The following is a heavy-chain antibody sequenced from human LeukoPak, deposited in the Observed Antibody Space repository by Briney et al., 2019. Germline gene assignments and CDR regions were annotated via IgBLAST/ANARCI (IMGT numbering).Heavy chain of an antibody. CDR3: AKDVASFYYYGMDV. Sequence: GRSLRLSCAASGFTFSSYAMSWVRQAPGKGLEWVSAISGSGGSTYYADSVKGRFTISRDNSKNTLYLQMNSLRAEDTAVYYCAKDVASFYYYGMDVWGQGTTVTVSS. J-gene: IGHJ6*02. CDR1: GFTFSSYA. CDR2: ISGSGGST. D-gene: IGHD5-12*01. V-gene: IGHV3-23*01.